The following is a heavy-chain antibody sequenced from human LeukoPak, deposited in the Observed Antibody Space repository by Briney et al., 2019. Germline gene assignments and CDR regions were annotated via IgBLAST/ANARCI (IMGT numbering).Heavy chain of an antibody. CDR1: GGSFSGYY. CDR3: ATGRYYYGSGSTG. J-gene: IGHJ4*02. D-gene: IGHD3-10*01. V-gene: IGHV4-34*01. CDR2: INQSGST. Sequence: SETLSLTCAVYGGSFSGYYWSWIRQPPGKGLEWIGEINQSGSTNYNPSLKSRVTISVDTSKNQFSLKLISVTAADTAVYYRATGRYYYGSGSTGWGQGTLVTVSS.